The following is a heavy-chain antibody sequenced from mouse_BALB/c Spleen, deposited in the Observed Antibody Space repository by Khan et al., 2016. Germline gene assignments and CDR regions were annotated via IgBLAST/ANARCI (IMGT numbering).Heavy chain of an antibody. CDR3: ASTFWYFDV. V-gene: IGHV4-1*02. CDR1: GCDFSRYW. Sequence: EVKLLESGGGLVQPGGSLKLSCAASGCDFSRYWMSWVRQAPGKGLEWIGEINPDSSTINYTPSLKDKFIISRDNAKNTLYLQMSKVRSEDPALYYCASTFWYFDVWGAGTTVTVSS. J-gene: IGHJ1*01. CDR2: INPDSSTI.